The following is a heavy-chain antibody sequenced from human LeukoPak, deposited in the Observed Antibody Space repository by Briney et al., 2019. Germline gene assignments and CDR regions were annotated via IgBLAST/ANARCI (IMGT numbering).Heavy chain of an antibody. CDR3: AREAVAGTRRWFDP. CDR1: GGSISSGVYY. CDR2: IYYSGST. D-gene: IGHD6-19*01. J-gene: IGHJ5*02. V-gene: IGHV4-31*03. Sequence: SQTLSLTCTVSGGSISSGVYYWSWIRQHPGKGLEWIGYIYYSGSTYYNPSLKSRVTISVYTSKNQFSLKLSSVTAADTAVYYCAREAVAGTRRWFDPWGQGTLVTVSS.